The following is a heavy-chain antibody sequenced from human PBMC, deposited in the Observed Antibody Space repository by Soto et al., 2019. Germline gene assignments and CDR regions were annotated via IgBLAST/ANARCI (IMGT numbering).Heavy chain of an antibody. J-gene: IGHJ5*02. Sequence: ASVKVSCKASGYTFTSYDINWVRQATGQGLEWMGWMNPNSGNTGYAQKFQGRVTMTRNTSISTAYMELSSLRSEDTAVYYCARRSGKHSTIFGVVINNPGNKAFDPWGQGTLVTVSS. CDR3: ARRSGKHSTIFGVVINNPGNKAFDP. CDR1: GYTFTSYD. V-gene: IGHV1-8*01. D-gene: IGHD3-3*01. CDR2: MNPNSGNT.